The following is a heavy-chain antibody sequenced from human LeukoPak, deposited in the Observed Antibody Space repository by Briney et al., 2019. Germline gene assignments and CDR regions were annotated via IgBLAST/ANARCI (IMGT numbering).Heavy chain of an antibody. V-gene: IGHV4-34*01. CDR1: GGSFSGYY. Sequence: SETLSLTCAVYGGSFSGYYWSWIRQPPGKGLEWIGEINHSGSTNYNPSLKSRVTMSADTSKNQFSLKLSSVTAADTAVYYCARWQGIATAHNYYYYGLDVWGQGTTVTVSS. CDR3: ARWQGIATAHNYYYYGLDV. J-gene: IGHJ6*02. D-gene: IGHD6-13*01. CDR2: INHSGST.